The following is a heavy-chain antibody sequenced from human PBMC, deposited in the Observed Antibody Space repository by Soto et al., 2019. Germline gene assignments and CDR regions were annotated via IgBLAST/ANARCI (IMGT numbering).Heavy chain of an antibody. Sequence: SETLSHTCTVSGGSISSSSYYWGWIRQPPGKGLEWIGSIYYSGSTYYNPSLKSRVTISVDTSKNQFSLKLSSVTAADTAVYYCARHSITIFGVVSPLLDYWGQGTLVTVSS. V-gene: IGHV4-39*01. J-gene: IGHJ4*02. CDR2: IYYSGST. D-gene: IGHD3-3*01. CDR3: ARHSITIFGVVSPLLDY. CDR1: GGSISSSSYY.